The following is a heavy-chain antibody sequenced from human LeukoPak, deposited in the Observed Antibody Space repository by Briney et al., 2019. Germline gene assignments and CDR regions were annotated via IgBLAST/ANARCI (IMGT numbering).Heavy chain of an antibody. CDR1: GYSFTSYW. CDR2: IYPGGSDT. CDR3: ARMQYILTGYIDY. V-gene: IGHV5-51*01. Sequence: GESLKISCKGSGYSFTSYWIGWVRQMPGKGLEWMGIIYPGGSDTRYSPSFQGQVTISADKSISTAYLQWSSLKASDTAMYYCARMQYILTGYIDYWGQGTLVTVSS. D-gene: IGHD3-9*01. J-gene: IGHJ4*02.